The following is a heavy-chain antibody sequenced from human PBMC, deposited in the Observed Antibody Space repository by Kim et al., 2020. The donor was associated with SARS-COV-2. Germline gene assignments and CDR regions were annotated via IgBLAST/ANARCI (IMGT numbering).Heavy chain of an antibody. V-gene: IGHV4-59*01. J-gene: IGHJ4*02. CDR2: IYYSGST. Sequence: SETLSLTCTVSGGSISSYYWSWIRQPPGKGLEWIGYIYYSGSTNYNPSLKSRVTISVDTSKNQFSLKLSSVTAADTAVYYCARGGSSGWTKGFFDDWGQGTLVTVSS. D-gene: IGHD6-19*01. CDR1: GGSISSYY. CDR3: ARGGSSGWTKGFFDD.